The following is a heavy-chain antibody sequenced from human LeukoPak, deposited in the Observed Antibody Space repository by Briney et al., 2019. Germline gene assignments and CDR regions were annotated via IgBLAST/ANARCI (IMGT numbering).Heavy chain of an antibody. J-gene: IGHJ3*02. CDR2: ISGTGGTT. Sequence: GGSLRLSCAASGFTFSNYAMTWVRQVPGKGLEWVSGISGTGGTTNYADSVKGRFTISRDNSKNTLYQQMSSLRAEDMAVYYCAKTLTTVTILDAFDIWGQGTMVTVSS. V-gene: IGHV3-23*01. CDR3: AKTLTTVTILDAFDI. CDR1: GFTFSNYA. D-gene: IGHD4-17*01.